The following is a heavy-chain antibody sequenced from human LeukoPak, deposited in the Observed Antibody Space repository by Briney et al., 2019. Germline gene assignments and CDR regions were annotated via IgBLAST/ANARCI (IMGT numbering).Heavy chain of an antibody. V-gene: IGHV1-2*06. CDR3: ARDLGRDGYNYYS. CDR1: GGTLSSYA. Sequence: ASVKVSCKASGGTLSSYAISWVRQAPGQGLEWMGRINPNSGGTNYAQNFQGRVTMTRDTSISTAYMEVSSLRSDDTAVYYCARDLGRDGYNYYSWGQGTLVTVSS. CDR2: INPNSGGT. J-gene: IGHJ4*02. D-gene: IGHD5-24*01.